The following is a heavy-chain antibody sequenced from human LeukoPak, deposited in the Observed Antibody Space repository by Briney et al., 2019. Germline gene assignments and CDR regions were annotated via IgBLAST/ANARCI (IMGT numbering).Heavy chain of an antibody. J-gene: IGHJ4*02. CDR1: GYTLTQLS. Sequence: GASVKVSCKVSGYTLTQLSMHWVRQAPRKGREWMGGFDPQDGETIYAQKSQGRVTMTEDTSTDTAYMELSSLGSEDTAVYYCATVGSGSYGYYWGQGTLVTVSS. CDR2: FDPQDGET. V-gene: IGHV1-24*01. D-gene: IGHD1-26*01. CDR3: ATVGSGSYGYY.